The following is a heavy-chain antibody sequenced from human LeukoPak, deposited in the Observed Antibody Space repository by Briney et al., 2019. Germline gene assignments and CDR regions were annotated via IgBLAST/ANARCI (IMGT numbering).Heavy chain of an antibody. D-gene: IGHD3-3*01. CDR2: ISTFNGST. Sequence: ASVKVSCKASGYTFISFCISWVRQAPGQGLEWVGWISTFNGSTNSAQKLQDRVTLTTDTSTSTAYMELRSLRSDDTAVYYCARLRSIGASGHDASDIWGQGKMVTVSS. V-gene: IGHV1-18*01. J-gene: IGHJ3*02. CDR3: ARLRSIGASGHDASDI. CDR1: GYTFISFC.